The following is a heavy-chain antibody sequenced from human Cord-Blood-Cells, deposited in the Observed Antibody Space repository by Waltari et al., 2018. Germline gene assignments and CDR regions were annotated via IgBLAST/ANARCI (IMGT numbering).Heavy chain of an antibody. V-gene: IGHV4-34*01. CDR1: GGSFSGYY. CDR3: ASLEGGWYFY. J-gene: IGHJ4*02. Sequence: QVQLQEWGAGLLKPSETLSLTCAVYGGSFSGYYLSWIPQPPGKGLEWIGEINHSGRTNYNPSLKSRVTISVDTSKNQFSLKLSSVTAADTAVYYCASLEGGWYFYWGQGTLVTVSS. D-gene: IGHD6-19*01. CDR2: INHSGRT.